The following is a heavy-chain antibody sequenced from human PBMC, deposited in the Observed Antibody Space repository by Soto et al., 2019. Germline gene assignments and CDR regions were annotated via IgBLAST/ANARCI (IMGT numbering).Heavy chain of an antibody. CDR1: GFTFSSYA. CDR2: ISGSGGST. CDR3: GEPVMTTINSCSLDS. J-gene: IGHJ5*01. Sequence: QPVGSLRLSCAASGFTFSSYAMSWVRQAPGKGLEWVSAISGSGGSTYYADSVKGRFTVSRDNSENTLSLQMNSLRVEDTAVYYYGEPVMTTINSCSLDSWGQGTMVTVSS. D-gene: IGHD3-22*01. V-gene: IGHV3-23*01.